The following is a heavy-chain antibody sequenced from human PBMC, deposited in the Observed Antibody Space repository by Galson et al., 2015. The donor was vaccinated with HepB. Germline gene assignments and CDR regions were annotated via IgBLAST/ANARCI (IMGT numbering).Heavy chain of an antibody. CDR1: GGTFSRFI. CDR2: IYGFNGNT. D-gene: IGHD6-19*01. V-gene: IGHV1-18*01. J-gene: IGHJ3*02. CDR3: ARGGWYANAFDI. Sequence: SVKVSCKASGGTFSRFILSWVRQAPGQGLEWMGWIYGFNGNTNYAQRLQGRVTMTTDTSTTTAYMELRRLTSDDTAVYYCARGGWYANAFDIWGQGTMVTVSS.